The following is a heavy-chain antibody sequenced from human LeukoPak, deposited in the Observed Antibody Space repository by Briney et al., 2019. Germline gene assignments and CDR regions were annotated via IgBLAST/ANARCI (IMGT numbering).Heavy chain of an antibody. Sequence: AGGSLRLSCAASGFTFSSYAMSWVRQAPGKGLEWVSAISGSGGSTYYADSVKGRFTISRDNSKNTLYLQMNSLRAEDTAVYYCAKDHQAQGVYSSSSYGFDPWGQGTLVTVSS. V-gene: IGHV3-23*01. J-gene: IGHJ5*02. D-gene: IGHD6-13*01. CDR1: GFTFSSYA. CDR2: ISGSGGST. CDR3: AKDHQAQGVYSSSSYGFDP.